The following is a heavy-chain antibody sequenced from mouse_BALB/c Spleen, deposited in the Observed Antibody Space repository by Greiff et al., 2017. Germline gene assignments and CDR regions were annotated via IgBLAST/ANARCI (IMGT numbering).Heavy chain of an antibody. CDR3: ARWGTTATRAMDY. Sequence: EVKLMESGGGLVQPGGSRKLSCAASGFTFSSFGMHWVRQAPEKGLEWVAYISSGSSTIYYADTVKGRFTISRDNPKNTLFLQMTSLRSEDTAMYYCARWGTTATRAMDYWGQGTSVTVSS. J-gene: IGHJ4*01. D-gene: IGHD1-2*01. CDR1: GFTFSSFG. V-gene: IGHV5-17*02. CDR2: ISSGSSTI.